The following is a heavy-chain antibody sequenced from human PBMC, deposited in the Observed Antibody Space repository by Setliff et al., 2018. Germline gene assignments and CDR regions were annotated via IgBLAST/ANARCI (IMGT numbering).Heavy chain of an antibody. J-gene: IGHJ4*02. V-gene: IGHV4-61*02. Sequence: PSETLSLTCTVSGGSISSGSYYWSWIRQPAGKGLEWIGRIYTSGSTNYNPSLKSRVTISVDKSKDQFSLKLSSVTAADTAVYYCAREERYYNFWSGYFDYWGQGTLVTVSS. CDR1: GGSISSGSYY. D-gene: IGHD3-3*01. CDR2: IYTSGST. CDR3: AREERYYNFWSGYFDY.